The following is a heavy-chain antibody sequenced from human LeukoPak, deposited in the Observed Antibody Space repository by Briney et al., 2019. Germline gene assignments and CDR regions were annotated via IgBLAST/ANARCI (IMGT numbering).Heavy chain of an antibody. J-gene: IGHJ4*02. V-gene: IGHV1-8*01. CDR3: ARGARMRRYSSGWYLRDY. D-gene: IGHD6-19*01. CDR1: GYTFTSYD. CDR2: MNPNSGNT. Sequence: ASVKVSCKASGYTFTSYDINWVRQAPGQGLEWMGWMNPNSGNTGYAQKFQGRVTMTRNTSISTAYMELSSLRSEDTAVYYCARGARMRRYSSGWYLRDYWRQGTLVTVSS.